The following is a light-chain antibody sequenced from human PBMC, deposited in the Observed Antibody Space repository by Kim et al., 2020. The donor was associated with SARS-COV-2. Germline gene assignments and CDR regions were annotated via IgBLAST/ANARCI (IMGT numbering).Light chain of an antibody. CDR2: GAS. CDR3: QQYGGSPWT. J-gene: IGKJ1*01. Sequence: SSGERATLSCRASQSVKSDYVAWYQQKAGQAPRLLIYGASTRATGIPDRFSGSGSGTDVSLSISRLEPEDFAVYYCQQYGGSPWTFGQGTKVDIK. V-gene: IGKV3-20*01. CDR1: QSVKSDY.